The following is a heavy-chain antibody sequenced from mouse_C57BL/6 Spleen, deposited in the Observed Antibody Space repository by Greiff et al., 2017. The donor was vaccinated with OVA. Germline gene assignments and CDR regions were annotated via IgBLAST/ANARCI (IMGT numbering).Heavy chain of an antibody. CDR3: ARSQLRLHYFDY. D-gene: IGHD3-2*02. Sequence: QVHVKQSGAELVKPGASVKISCKASGYAFSSYWMNWVKQRPGKGLEWIGQIYPGDGDTNYNGKFKGKATLTADKSSSTAYMQLSSLTSEDSAVYFCARSQLRLHYFDYWGQGTTLTVSS. J-gene: IGHJ2*01. V-gene: IGHV1-80*01. CDR2: IYPGDGDT. CDR1: GYAFSSYW.